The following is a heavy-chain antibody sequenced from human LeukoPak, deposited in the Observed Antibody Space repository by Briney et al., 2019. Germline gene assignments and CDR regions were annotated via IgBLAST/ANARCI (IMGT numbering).Heavy chain of an antibody. CDR2: MNPNTGDT. CDR1: GYTFTAYD. CDR3: TRGSLSGSSRDY. J-gene: IGHJ4*02. Sequence: GASVKASCKASGYTFTAYDINWVRQATGQGLEWMGWMNPNTGDTGYAQKFQGRVTMTKNSSIDTAYMELSGLRSEETAVYYCTRGSLSGSSRDYWGQGTLLSVSS. V-gene: IGHV1-8*01. D-gene: IGHD1-26*01.